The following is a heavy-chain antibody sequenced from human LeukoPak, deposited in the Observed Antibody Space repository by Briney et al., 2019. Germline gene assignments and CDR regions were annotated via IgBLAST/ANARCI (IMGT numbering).Heavy chain of an antibody. V-gene: IGHV4-61*01. D-gene: IGHD3-10*01. CDR3: ARDCYGSGLLDP. J-gene: IGHJ5*02. CDR1: GGSVSSGSYY. CDR2: IYYSGST. Sequence: SETLSLTCTVSGGSVSSGSYYWSWIRQPPGKGLEWIGYIYYSGSTNYNPSLKSRVTISVDTSKNQFSLKLSSVTAADTAVYYCARDCYGSGLLDPWGQGTLVTVSS.